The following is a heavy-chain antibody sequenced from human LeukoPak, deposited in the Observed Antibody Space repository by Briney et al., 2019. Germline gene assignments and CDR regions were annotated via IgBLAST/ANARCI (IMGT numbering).Heavy chain of an antibody. D-gene: IGHD2-8*02. CDR2: ISGSGGST. CDR3: AKGTGINHYHWFGP. CDR1: EFTFSNYA. Sequence: GGSLRPSCAASEFTFSNYAMNWVRQAPGKGLEWVSGISGSGGSTYYADSVKGRFTISRDNSKNTLYLQMNSLRAEDTALYYCAKGTGINHYHWFGPWGQGTLVTVSS. V-gene: IGHV3-23*01. J-gene: IGHJ5*02.